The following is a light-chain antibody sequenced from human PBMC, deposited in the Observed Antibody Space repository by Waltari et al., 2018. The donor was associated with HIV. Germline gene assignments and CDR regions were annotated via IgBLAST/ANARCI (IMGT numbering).Light chain of an antibody. V-gene: IGLV2-14*03. CDR1: NSNFGGF. Sequence: QSALTQPASVSGSPGQSITISCTGTNSNFGGFISWYQQSSGKPPKLIIYDVTHRPSGVSNRFSGSQSVNTASLTITGLQAEDEADYFCSSYTPTNTVFGSGTKVSVL. CDR2: DVT. CDR3: SSYTPTNTV. J-gene: IGLJ1*01.